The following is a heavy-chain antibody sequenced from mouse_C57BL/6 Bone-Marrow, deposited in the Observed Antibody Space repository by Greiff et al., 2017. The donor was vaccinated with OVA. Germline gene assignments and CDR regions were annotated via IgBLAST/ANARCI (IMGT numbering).Heavy chain of an antibody. CDR2: IRSKSNNYAT. V-gene: IGHV10-1*01. J-gene: IGHJ3*01. CDR3: VRQNGSSLWFAY. CDR1: GFSFNTYA. Sequence: EVMLVESGGGLVQPKGSLKLSCAASGFSFNTYAMNWVRQAPGKGLEWVARIRSKSNNYATYYADSVKDRFTISRDDSESMLYLQMNNLKTEDTAMYYCVRQNGSSLWFAYWGQGTLVTVSA. D-gene: IGHD1-1*01.